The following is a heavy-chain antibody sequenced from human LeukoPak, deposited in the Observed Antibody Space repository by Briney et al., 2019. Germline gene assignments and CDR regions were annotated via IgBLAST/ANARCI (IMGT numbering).Heavy chain of an antibody. V-gene: IGHV4-61*02. CDR1: GGSISSGSYY. D-gene: IGHD3-22*01. CDR3: ARRDDSSGYHKIFDY. Sequence: SETLSLTCTVSGGSISSGSYYWTWIRQPAGKGLEWIGRMYTSGSANYNPSLKSRVTISVDTSKNQFYLKLSSLTAADTAVYYCARRDDSSGYHKIFDYWGPGTLVTVSP. CDR2: MYTSGSA. J-gene: IGHJ4*02.